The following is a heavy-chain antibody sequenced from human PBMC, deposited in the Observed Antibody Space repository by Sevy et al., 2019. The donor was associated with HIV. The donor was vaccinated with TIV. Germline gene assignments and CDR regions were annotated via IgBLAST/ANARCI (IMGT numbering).Heavy chain of an antibody. V-gene: IGHV3-30*04. D-gene: IGHD6-19*01. CDR1: GFSVSSHA. Sequence: GGPLRLSCAASGFSVSSHAMHWVRQAPGKGLEWVALLSYDGSTQYYADSVKGRFSISRDNSKNILYLQMNSLRPADTALYYCTRDAGYSVGWYPSNYWGQGTLVTVSS. J-gene: IGHJ4*02. CDR3: TRDAGYSVGWYPSNY. CDR2: LSYDGSTQ.